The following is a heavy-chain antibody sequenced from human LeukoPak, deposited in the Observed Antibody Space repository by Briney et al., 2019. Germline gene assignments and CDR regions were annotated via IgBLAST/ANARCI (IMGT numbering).Heavy chain of an antibody. V-gene: IGHV3-30*04. Sequence: GGSLRLSCAASGFTFSSYAMHWVRQAPGKGLEWVAVISYDGSNKYYADSVKGRFTISRDNAKNSLYLQMNSLRAEDTAVYYCARGHITMIVVVIPDDAFDIWGQGTMVTVSS. CDR3: ARGHITMIVVVIPDDAFDI. CDR2: ISYDGSNK. J-gene: IGHJ3*02. D-gene: IGHD3-22*01. CDR1: GFTFSSYA.